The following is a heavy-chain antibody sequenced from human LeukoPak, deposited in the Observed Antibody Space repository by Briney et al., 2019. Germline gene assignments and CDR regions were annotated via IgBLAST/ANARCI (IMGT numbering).Heavy chain of an antibody. V-gene: IGHV3-23*01. CDR1: GFTFSSYT. Sequence: GGSLRLSCAASGFTFSSYTMSWVRQAPGKGLEWVSSISATGGSTYYADSVKGRFTISRDNSKNTLYLQMNSLRAEDTAVYYCAKGFIGYCSGGRCSTFDYWGQGTLVTVSS. D-gene: IGHD2-15*01. CDR2: ISATGGST. J-gene: IGHJ4*02. CDR3: AKGFIGYCSGGRCSTFDY.